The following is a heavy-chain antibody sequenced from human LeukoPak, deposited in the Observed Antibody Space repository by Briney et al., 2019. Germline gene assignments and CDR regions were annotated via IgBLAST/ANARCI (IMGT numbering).Heavy chain of an antibody. Sequence: GASVKVSCKASRFTFSSPTVQWVRQARGQRLEWIGWIVVGSGYTNYAQKFQGRVTMTRDMSTSTVYMELSSLRSEDTAVYYCARDEGYCSSTSCQHYYYMDVWGKGTTVTISS. CDR2: IVVGSGYT. CDR1: RFTFSSPT. D-gene: IGHD2-2*01. J-gene: IGHJ6*03. CDR3: ARDEGYCSSTSCQHYYYMDV. V-gene: IGHV1-58*01.